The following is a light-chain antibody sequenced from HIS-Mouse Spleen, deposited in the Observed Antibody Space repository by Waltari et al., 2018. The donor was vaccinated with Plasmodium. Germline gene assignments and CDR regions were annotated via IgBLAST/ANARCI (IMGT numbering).Light chain of an antibody. J-gene: IGKJ3*01. CDR1: QSVGSN. Sequence: EIVMTQSPATLSVSPGERATLSCRASQSVGSNLAWYQQKPGQAPRLLIYGASTRSTGIPARFSGSVSGTEFTLTISSLQSGDFAVYYCQQYNNWSFTFGPGTKVDIK. CDR2: GAS. CDR3: QQYNNWSFT. V-gene: IGKV3-15*01.